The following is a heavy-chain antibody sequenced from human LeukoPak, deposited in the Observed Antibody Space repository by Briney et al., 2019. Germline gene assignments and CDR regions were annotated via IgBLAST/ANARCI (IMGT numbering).Heavy chain of an antibody. CDR2: ISSSGSTI. V-gene: IGHV3-48*03. CDR1: GFTFSSYE. J-gene: IGHJ3*02. D-gene: IGHD3-9*01. CDR3: ARDIPRRYFDWLPPMGAFDI. Sequence: GGSLRLSCAASGFTFSSYEMNWVRQAPGKGLEWVSYISSSGSTIYYADSVKGRFTISRDNAKNSLYLQMNSLRAEDTAVYYCARDIPRRYFDWLPPMGAFDIWGQGTMVTVSS.